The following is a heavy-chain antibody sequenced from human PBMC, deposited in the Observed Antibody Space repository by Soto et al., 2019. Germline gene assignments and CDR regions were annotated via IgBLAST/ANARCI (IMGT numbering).Heavy chain of an antibody. J-gene: IGHJ4*02. CDR2: IYSAGST. CDR3: ARGYDFWSGYLSY. V-gene: IGHV3-53*01. CDR1: GFTVSGNY. Sequence: EVQLVESGGGLIQPGGSLRLSCVASGFTVSGNYMSWVRQAPGKGLEWVSLIYSAGSTYYADSVKGRFTISRDNPKNTLYLQMNSLRAEDTAVYYCARGYDFWSGYLSYWGQGTLVTVSS. D-gene: IGHD3-3*01.